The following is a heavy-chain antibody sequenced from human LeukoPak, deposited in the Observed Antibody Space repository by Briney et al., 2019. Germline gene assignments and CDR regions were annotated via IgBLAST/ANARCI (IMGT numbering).Heavy chain of an antibody. CDR2: INHSGST. D-gene: IGHD6-19*01. Sequence: PSETLSLTCAVYGGSFSGYYWSWIRQPPGKGLEWIGEINHSGSTNYNPSLKSRVTISVDTSKNQFSLKLSSVTAADTAVYYCVSQTNGIAVASPAFGYWGQGTLVTVSS. CDR3: VSQTNGIAVASPAFGY. V-gene: IGHV4-34*01. CDR1: GGSFSGYY. J-gene: IGHJ4*02.